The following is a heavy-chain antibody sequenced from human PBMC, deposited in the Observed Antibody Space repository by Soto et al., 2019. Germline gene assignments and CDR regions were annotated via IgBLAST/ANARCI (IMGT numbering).Heavy chain of an antibody. CDR1: GYTFSSYA. V-gene: IGHV1-3*01. CDR2: INAGNGNR. CDR3: VRDLDYFDGSGYYRTFDY. Sequence: ASVKVSCKASGYTFSSYAMHWVRQAPGQRLEWMGWINAGNGNRKYSQKFQGRVTITRDTSASTAYMELSSLRSEDTAVYFCVRDLDYFDGSGYYRTFDYWGQGTLVTVSS. J-gene: IGHJ4*02. D-gene: IGHD3-22*01.